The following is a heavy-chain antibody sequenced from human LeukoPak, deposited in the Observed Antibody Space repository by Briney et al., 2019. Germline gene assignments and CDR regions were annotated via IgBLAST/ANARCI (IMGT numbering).Heavy chain of an antibody. CDR2: ISAYNGNT. V-gene: IGHV1-18*01. Sequence: GASVKVSCKASGYTFSSYGIAWVRQAPGQGLEWMGWISAYNGNTNYAQKLQGRVTMTTDTSTSTAYMELRSLRSDDTAVYYCARDPGNCSGGSCYSAVFDYWGQGTLVTVSS. J-gene: IGHJ4*02. CDR1: GYTFSSYG. D-gene: IGHD2-15*01. CDR3: ARDPGNCSGGSCYSAVFDY.